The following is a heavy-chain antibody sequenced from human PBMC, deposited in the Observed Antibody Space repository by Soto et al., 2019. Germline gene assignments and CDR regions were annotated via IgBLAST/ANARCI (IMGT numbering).Heavy chain of an antibody. Sequence: EAQLLESGGGLVQPGGSLRLSCAASGLAFSNFAMSWVRQAPGKGLEWVSAIGSGSRGTHYAESVEGRFTISRDDSKNTLYLQLNSLTAADTAVYYCAAPRAAVPHTRYFDPWGQGTPVTVSP. V-gene: IGHV3-23*01. D-gene: IGHD6-13*01. CDR1: GLAFSNFA. CDR2: IGSGSRGT. CDR3: AAPRAAVPHTRYFDP. J-gene: IGHJ5*02.